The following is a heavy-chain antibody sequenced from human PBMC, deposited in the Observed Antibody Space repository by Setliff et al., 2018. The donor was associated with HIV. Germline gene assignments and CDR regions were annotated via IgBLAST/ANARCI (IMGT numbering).Heavy chain of an antibody. Sequence: SETLSLTCTVSGDSISTDYWTWIRQPPGKGLEWIGYIYNTGSTYHSPSLESRVTISIDTSKNQFSLRLTSVTAADTAVYFCARRAVQDASITSSNWFDPWGHGTLVTVSS. CDR3: ARRAVQDASITSSNWFDP. J-gene: IGHJ5*02. CDR2: IYNTGST. V-gene: IGHV4-4*09. D-gene: IGHD2-2*01. CDR1: GDSISTDY.